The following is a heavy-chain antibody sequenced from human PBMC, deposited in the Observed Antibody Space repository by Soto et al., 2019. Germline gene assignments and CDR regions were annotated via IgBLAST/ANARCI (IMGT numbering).Heavy chain of an antibody. Sequence: SLTCTVSGGSISSYYWSWIRQPPGKGLEWIGYIYYSGSTNYNPSLKSRVTISVDTSKNQFSLKLSSVTAADTAVYYCARGFAVSGYSWSYYYYMDVWGKGTTVTVSS. V-gene: IGHV4-59*01. CDR1: GGSISSYY. J-gene: IGHJ6*03. D-gene: IGHD5-12*01. CDR3: ARGFAVSGYSWSYYYYMDV. CDR2: IYYSGST.